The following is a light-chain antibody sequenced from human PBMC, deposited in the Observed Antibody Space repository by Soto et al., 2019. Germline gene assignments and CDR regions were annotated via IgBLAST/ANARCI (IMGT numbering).Light chain of an antibody. CDR3: QQDYNLLT. J-gene: IGKJ5*01. V-gene: IGKV3D-7*01. CDR2: GAS. Sequence: PGERVTLCCRASQSVSSSYLTWYQQKPGQAPRLLIYGASTRATSIPARFSGSGSGTDFTLTISSLQPEDFAVYYCQQDYNLLTFGQGTRLEIK. CDR1: QSVSSSY.